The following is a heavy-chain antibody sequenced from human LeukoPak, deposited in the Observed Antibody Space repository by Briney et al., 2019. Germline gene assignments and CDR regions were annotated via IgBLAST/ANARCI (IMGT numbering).Heavy chain of an antibody. V-gene: IGHV3-30-3*01. CDR1: GFTFSSYA. CDR3: ASLAVAGAFDY. Sequence: GGSLGLSCAASGFTFSSYAMHWVRQAPGKGLEWVAVISYDGSNKYYADSVKGRFTISRDNSKNTLYLQMNSLRAEDTAVYYCASLAVAGAFDYWGQGTLVTVSS. CDR2: ISYDGSNK. J-gene: IGHJ4*02. D-gene: IGHD6-19*01.